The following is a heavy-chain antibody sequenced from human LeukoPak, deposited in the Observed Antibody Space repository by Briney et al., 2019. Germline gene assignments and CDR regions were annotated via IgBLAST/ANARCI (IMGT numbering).Heavy chain of an antibody. V-gene: IGHV1-46*01. CDR3: AREIAPNKFGELLSGAFDI. Sequence: GASVTVSCKASGYTFTNYYIHWVRQAPGQGLEWMGIINPSGGSTSYAQKFQGRVTMTRDMSTSTVYMELSSLRSEDTAVYYCAREIAPNKFGELLSGAFDIWGQGTMVTVSS. J-gene: IGHJ3*02. CDR1: GYTFTNYY. D-gene: IGHD3-10*01. CDR2: INPSGGST.